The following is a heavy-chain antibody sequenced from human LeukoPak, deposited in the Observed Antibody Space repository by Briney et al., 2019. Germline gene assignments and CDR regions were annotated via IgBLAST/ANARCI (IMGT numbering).Heavy chain of an antibody. CDR2: INSDGSST. V-gene: IGHV3-74*01. Sequence: GGSLRLSCAASGFTFSSYWMHWVRQAPGKGLVWVSRINSDGSSTSYADSAKGRFTISRDNAKNTLYLQMNSLRAEDTAVYYCARAGSGWYSKEGYAAFDIWGQGTMVTVSS. J-gene: IGHJ3*02. CDR1: GFTFSSYW. CDR3: ARAGSGWYSKEGYAAFDI. D-gene: IGHD6-19*01.